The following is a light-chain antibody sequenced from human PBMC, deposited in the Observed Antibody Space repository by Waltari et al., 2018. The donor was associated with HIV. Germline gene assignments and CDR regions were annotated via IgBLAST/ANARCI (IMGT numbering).Light chain of an antibody. CDR1: QSVSTK. CDR2: GAS. V-gene: IGKV3-15*01. Sequence: EIVMTQSPATLSVSPGERATLSCRASQSVSTKLAWYQQKPGQAPRLLIYGASTRATAIPARFSGSGSGTEFTLTITSLQSEDFAVYYCQQYNNWPPYTFGQGTKLEIK. J-gene: IGKJ2*01. CDR3: QQYNNWPPYT.